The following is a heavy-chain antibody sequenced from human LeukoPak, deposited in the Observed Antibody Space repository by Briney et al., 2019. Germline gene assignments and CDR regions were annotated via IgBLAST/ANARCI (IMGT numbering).Heavy chain of an antibody. Sequence: ASVKVSCKASGYTLTSYYMHWVRQAPGQGLEWMGIINPSGGSTSYAQKFQGRVTMTRDTSTSTVYMELSSLRSEDTAVYYCARDDYVWGSPDYWGQGTLVTVSS. J-gene: IGHJ4*02. CDR2: INPSGGST. V-gene: IGHV1-46*01. CDR3: ARDDYVWGSPDY. CDR1: GYTLTSYY. D-gene: IGHD3-16*01.